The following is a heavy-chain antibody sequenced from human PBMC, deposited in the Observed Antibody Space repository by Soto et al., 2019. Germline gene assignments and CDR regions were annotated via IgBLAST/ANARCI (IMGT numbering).Heavy chain of an antibody. V-gene: IGHV3-30*18. J-gene: IGHJ4*02. Sequence: PGGSLRLSCTASGFTFIEYGIHWVRQAPGKGLEWVAVISYGGSHKYYAGSVKGRFTISRDDSKNTVYLQMNSLKTDDTAVYYCAKEMFPRTVLDSSSPWGDFWGRGSLVTVSS. D-gene: IGHD2-15*01. CDR2: ISYGGSHK. CDR3: AKEMFPRTVLDSSSPWGDF. CDR1: GFTFIEYG.